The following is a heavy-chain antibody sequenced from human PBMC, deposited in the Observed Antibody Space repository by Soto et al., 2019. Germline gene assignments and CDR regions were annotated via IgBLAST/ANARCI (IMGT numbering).Heavy chain of an antibody. CDR2: IKQDGSEK. V-gene: IGHV3-7*01. CDR3: ASTSHCSSTSCYDYYYYYGMDV. D-gene: IGHD2-2*01. J-gene: IGHJ6*02. Sequence: GGSLRLSCAASGFTFSSYWMSWVRQAPGKGLEWVANIKQDGSEKYYVDSVKGRFTISRDNAKNTLYLQMNSLRAEDTAVYYCASTSHCSSTSCYDYYYYYGMDVWGQGTTVTVSS. CDR1: GFTFSSYW.